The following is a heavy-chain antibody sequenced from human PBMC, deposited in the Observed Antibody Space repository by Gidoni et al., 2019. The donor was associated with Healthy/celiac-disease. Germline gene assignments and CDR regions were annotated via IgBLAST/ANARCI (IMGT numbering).Heavy chain of an antibody. V-gene: IGHV3-30*03. CDR2: ISYDGSNK. D-gene: IGHD3-3*01. J-gene: IGHJ4*02. CDR3: ARYYDFWSGYLGGGGYFDY. CDR1: GFNFSSYG. Sequence: QVQLVESGGGVVQPGRSLRLSCAASGFNFSSYGMHWVRQAPGKGMELVAVISYDGSNKYYSDSVKGRFTISRDNSKNTLYLQMNSLRAEDTAVYYCARYYDFWSGYLGGGGYFDYWGQGTLVTVSS.